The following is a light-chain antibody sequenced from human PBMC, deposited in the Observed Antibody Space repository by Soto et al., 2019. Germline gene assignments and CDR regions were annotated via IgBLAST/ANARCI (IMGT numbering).Light chain of an antibody. CDR3: QQRSNWPPLT. CDR2: DAS. Sequence: EIVLTQSPSTLSWSPVERCTLSCRASQSISYYLAWYQQKPGQAPRLLIYDASNRATGIPARFSGSGSGTDFTLTISSLEPEDFAVYYCQQRSNWPPLTFGGGTKVDIK. J-gene: IGKJ4*01. CDR1: QSISYY. V-gene: IGKV3-11*01.